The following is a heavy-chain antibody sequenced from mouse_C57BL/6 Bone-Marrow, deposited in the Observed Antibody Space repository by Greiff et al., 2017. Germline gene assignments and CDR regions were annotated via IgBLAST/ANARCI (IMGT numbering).Heavy chain of an antibody. Sequence: VQVVESGPELVKPGASVKISCKASGYAFSSSWMNWVKQRPGKGLEWIGRIYPGDGDTNYNGKFKGKATLTADKSSSTAYMQLSSLTSEDSAVYFCARVAHFDYWGQGTTLTVSS. CDR3: ARVAHFDY. CDR2: IYPGDGDT. CDR1: GYAFSSSW. D-gene: IGHD1-1*01. V-gene: IGHV1-82*01. J-gene: IGHJ2*01.